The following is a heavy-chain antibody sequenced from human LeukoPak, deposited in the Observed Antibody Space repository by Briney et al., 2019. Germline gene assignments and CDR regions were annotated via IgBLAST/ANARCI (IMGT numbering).Heavy chain of an antibody. CDR2: IQNDGNNK. CDR3: ARDWGTSSLYLVN. Sequence: GGSLRLSCAASGFTFSSNGMHWVRPAPGKGLECVAFIQNDGNNKKYADSVKGRFTISRDNSKNTLYLQMNSLRAEDTAVYYCARDWGTSSLYLVNWGQGTLVTVSS. J-gene: IGHJ4*02. D-gene: IGHD6-6*01. V-gene: IGHV3-30*02. CDR1: GFTFSSNG.